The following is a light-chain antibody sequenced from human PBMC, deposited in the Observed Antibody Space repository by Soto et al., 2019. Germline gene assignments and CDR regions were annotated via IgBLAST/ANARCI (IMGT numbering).Light chain of an antibody. CDR2: VGTGGIVG. Sequence: QLVLTQPPSASASLGASVTLTCTLSSGYSNYKVDWYQQRPGKGPRFVMRVGTGGIVGSKGDGIPDRFSVLGSGLNRYLTIKNIQEEDESDYHCGADHGSGSNFVYPVRVFGGGTQLTVL. CDR1: SGYSNYK. J-gene: IGLJ3*02. CDR3: GADHGSGSNFVYPVRV. V-gene: IGLV9-49*01.